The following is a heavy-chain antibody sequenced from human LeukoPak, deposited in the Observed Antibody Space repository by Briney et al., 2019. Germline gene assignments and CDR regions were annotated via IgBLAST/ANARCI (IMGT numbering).Heavy chain of an antibody. Sequence: SETLSLTCTVSGGSISSSGKYGAWIRQPPGKGLEWMGSMFYSGTTYYNPSLKGRVTISVDTSKNQFSLKLRSVTAADTAIYYCAIYGNWFDPWGQGTLVAVSS. CDR1: GGSISSSGKY. CDR2: MFYSGTT. D-gene: IGHD4-17*01. V-gene: IGHV4-39*07. J-gene: IGHJ5*02. CDR3: AIYGNWFDP.